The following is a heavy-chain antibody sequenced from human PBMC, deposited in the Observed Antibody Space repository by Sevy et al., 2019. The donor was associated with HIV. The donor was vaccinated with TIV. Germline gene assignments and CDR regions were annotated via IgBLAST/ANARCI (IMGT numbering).Heavy chain of an antibody. J-gene: IGHJ4*02. D-gene: IGHD2-2*01. Sequence: ASVKVSCKASGGTFSSYAISWVRQAPGQGLEWMGGFDEDGEIMYAQKFQGRVTMTEDTSTDTAYMELSSLRSEDTAMYYCATDIVVGRDYWGQGTLVTVSS. V-gene: IGHV1-24*01. CDR3: ATDIVVGRDY. CDR1: GGTFSSYA. CDR2: FDEDGEI.